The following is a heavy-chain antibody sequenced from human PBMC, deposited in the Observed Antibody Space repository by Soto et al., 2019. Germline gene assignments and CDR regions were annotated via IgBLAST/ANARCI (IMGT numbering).Heavy chain of an antibody. CDR3: ARSSQDFWRGPWHY. Sequence: SETLALTCAVYGGSFSGYYWSWIRQPPGKGLEWIGEINHSGSTNYNPSLKSRVTIPVDTSKNQFSLKLSSVTAADTAVYYCARSSQDFWRGPWHYWGQGTLVTVSS. V-gene: IGHV4-34*01. CDR1: GGSFSGYY. J-gene: IGHJ4*02. CDR2: INHSGST. D-gene: IGHD3-3*01.